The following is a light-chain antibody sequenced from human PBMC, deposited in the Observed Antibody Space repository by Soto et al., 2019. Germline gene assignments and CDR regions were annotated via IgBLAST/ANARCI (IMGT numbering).Light chain of an antibody. J-gene: IGLJ3*02. Sequence: QSALTQPASVSGSPGQSITISCTGTSSDVGGYNYVSWYQQHPGKAPKLMIYSVSNRLSGVSNRFSGSKSGNTGSLTISGLQAEDEADYYCSSYTSSSTLEVFGGGTTLTVL. CDR3: SSYTSSSTLEV. CDR1: SSDVGGYNY. V-gene: IGLV2-14*01. CDR2: SVS.